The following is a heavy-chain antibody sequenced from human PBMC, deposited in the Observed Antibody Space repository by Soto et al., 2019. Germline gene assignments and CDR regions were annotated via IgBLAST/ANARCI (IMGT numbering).Heavy chain of an antibody. D-gene: IGHD3-10*01. CDR2: VSQDGTA. V-gene: IGHV3-23*01. Sequence: VQLLESGGGLAQPGGSLRLSCAASGFTFSTYTIAWVRQAPGRGPEGVAGVSQDGTAHYADSVKGRFTIPRDNSRDRLYLKMTPRGGEATPLYYWAKNRRPDGVGDFDSGGQGPRVPFPS. J-gene: IGHJ4*02. CDR1: GFTFSTYT. CDR3: AKNRRPDGVGDFDS.